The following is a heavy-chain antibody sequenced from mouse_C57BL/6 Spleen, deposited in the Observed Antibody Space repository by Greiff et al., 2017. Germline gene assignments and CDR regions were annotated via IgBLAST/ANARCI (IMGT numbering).Heavy chain of an antibody. D-gene: IGHD1-1*01. J-gene: IGHJ3*01. Sequence: VQLQQSGAELVKPGASVKISCTASGYAFSSYWMNWVKQRPGKGLEWIGQIYPGGGGTNYNAKFKGKATLTADKSSSTAYMQLSSLTSESSAVYVCARNNTVVETGKGFAYWGQGTLVTVSA. V-gene: IGHV1-80*01. CDR1: GYAFSSYW. CDR3: ARNNTVVETGKGFAY. CDR2: IYPGGGGT.